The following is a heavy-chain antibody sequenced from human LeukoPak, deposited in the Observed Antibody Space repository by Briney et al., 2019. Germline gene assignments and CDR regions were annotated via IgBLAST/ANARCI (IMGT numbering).Heavy chain of an antibody. J-gene: IGHJ4*02. D-gene: IGHD6-13*01. V-gene: IGHV4-34*01. CDR1: GGSFSGYY. Sequence: SETLSLTCAVYGGSFSGYYWSWIRQPPGKELEWIGEINHSGSTNYNPSLKSRVTISVDTSKNQFSLKLSSVTAADTAVYYCARPPGYSSSWYFDYWGQGTLVTVSS. CDR2: INHSGST. CDR3: ARPPGYSSSWYFDY.